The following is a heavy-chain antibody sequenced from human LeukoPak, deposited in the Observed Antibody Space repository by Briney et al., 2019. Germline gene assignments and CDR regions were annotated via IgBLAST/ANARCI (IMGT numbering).Heavy chain of an antibody. D-gene: IGHD1-1*01. V-gene: IGHV4-30-2*01. CDR3: ARGNEDWFDP. CDR2: IYHSGST. CDR1: GGSISSGGYY. Sequence: SETLSLTCTVSGGSISSGGYYWSWIRQPPGKGLEWIGYIYHSGSTYYNPSLKSRVTISVDRSKNQFSLKLSSVTAADTAVYYCARGNEDWFDPWGQGTLVTVSS. J-gene: IGHJ5*02.